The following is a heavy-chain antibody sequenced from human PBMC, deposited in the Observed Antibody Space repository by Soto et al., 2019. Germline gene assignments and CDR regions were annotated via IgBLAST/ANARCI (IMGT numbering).Heavy chain of an antibody. CDR1: GYTFTSYD. D-gene: IGHD5-12*01. CDR2: MNPNSGNT. V-gene: IGHV1-8*02. J-gene: IGHJ4*02. CDR3: ARGIWVATSASYYFDK. Sequence: ASVKVSCKASGYTFTSYDINWVRQATGQGLEWMGWMNPNSGNTGHAQKFQGRVTMTRNTSISTVYMELSSLRSEDTAVYYCARGIWVATSASYYFDKLGQGTQVTVSS.